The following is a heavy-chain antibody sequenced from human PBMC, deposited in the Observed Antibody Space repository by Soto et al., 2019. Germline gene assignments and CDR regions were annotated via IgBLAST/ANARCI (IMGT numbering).Heavy chain of an antibody. J-gene: IGHJ6*02. CDR3: ARDTYYYDSSGYPAKYYGMDV. V-gene: IGHV1-18*01. D-gene: IGHD3-22*01. Sequence: ASVKVSCKASGYTFTSYDINWVRQATGQGLEWMGWISAYNGNTNYAQKLQGRVTMTSDTSTSTAYMELRSLRSDDTAVYYCARDTYYYDSSGYPAKYYGMDVWGQGTTVTVSS. CDR1: GYTFTSYD. CDR2: ISAYNGNT.